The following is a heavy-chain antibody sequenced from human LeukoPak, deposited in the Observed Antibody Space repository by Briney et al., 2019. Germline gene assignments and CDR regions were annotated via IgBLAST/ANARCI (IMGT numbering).Heavy chain of an antibody. CDR2: INPANGNT. CDR1: GYPFRSYV. Sequence: ASVKVSCKASGYPFRSYVMHWLRRAPGQSLEWIGWINPANGNTKYSRNFQGRVTITRDTSASVVYMELSSLRYEDTAVYYCARDGYDADGYLDYWGQGALVPVSS. V-gene: IGHV1-3*01. J-gene: IGHJ4*02. CDR3: ARDGYDADGYLDY. D-gene: IGHD5-12*01.